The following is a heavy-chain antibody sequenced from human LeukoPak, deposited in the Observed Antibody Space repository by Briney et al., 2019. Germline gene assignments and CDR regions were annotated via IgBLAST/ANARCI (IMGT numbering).Heavy chain of an antibody. D-gene: IGHD6-13*01. J-gene: IGHJ6*02. CDR2: IKQDGSEK. CDR1: GFTFSSYW. CDR3: ARETGYSSSYYYGMDV. V-gene: IGHV3-7*01. Sequence: GGSLRLSCAASGFTFSSYWMSWVRQAPGKGLEWVANIKQDGSEKYYVDSVKGRFTISRDNAKNSLHLQMNSLRAEDTAVYYCARETGYSSSYYYGMDVWGQGTTVTVSS.